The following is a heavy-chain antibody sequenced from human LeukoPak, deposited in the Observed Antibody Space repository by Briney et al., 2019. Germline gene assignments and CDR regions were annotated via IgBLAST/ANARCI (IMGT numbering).Heavy chain of an antibody. CDR2: IYYSGTT. D-gene: IGHD2-15*01. Sequence: PSETLSLTCTVSGGSISSYYWSWIRQPPGKGLEWIGYIYYSGTTNYNPSLKSRVTISVDTSKNQFSLKLFTVTAADTAVYYCARDTPTAYCSVGSCYFDYWGQGSLVTVSS. V-gene: IGHV4-59*12. CDR1: GGSISSYY. CDR3: ARDTPTAYCSVGSCYFDY. J-gene: IGHJ4*02.